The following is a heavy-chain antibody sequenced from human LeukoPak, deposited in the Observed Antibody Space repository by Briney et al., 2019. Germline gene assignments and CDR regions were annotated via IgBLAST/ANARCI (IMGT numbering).Heavy chain of an antibody. D-gene: IGHD5-18*01. V-gene: IGHV1-24*01. Sequence: GASVKVSCKVSGYTLTEISIHWVRQAPGKGLEWMGGFDPEDGETIYAQRFQGRVTMTRDTSISTAYMELSSLRSEDTAVYYCARGPPIRGYRYGYDTGYYYSYSMDVWGKGTTVTISS. CDR1: GYTLTEIS. CDR3: ARGPPIRGYRYGYDTGYYYSYSMDV. CDR2: FDPEDGET. J-gene: IGHJ6*03.